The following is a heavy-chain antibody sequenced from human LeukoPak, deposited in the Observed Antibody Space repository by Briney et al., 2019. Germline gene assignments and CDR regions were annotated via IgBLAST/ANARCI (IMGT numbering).Heavy chain of an antibody. J-gene: IGHJ4*02. V-gene: IGHV1-8*01. CDR1: GYTFTSYD. D-gene: IGHD5-18*01. CDR3: ARSRGYSYGSFDY. CDR2: MNPNSGNT. Sequence: ASVKVSCKASGYTFTSYDINWVRQAIGQGLEWMGWMNPNSGNTGYAQKFQGRVTMTRNTSISTAYMELSSLRSEDTAVYYCARSRGYSYGSFDYWGQGTLVTVSS.